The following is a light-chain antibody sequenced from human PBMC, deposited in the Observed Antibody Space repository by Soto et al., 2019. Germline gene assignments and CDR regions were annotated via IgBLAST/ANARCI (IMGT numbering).Light chain of an antibody. J-gene: IGLJ1*01. V-gene: IGLV2-8*01. Sequence: QSALTQPPSAAGSPGQSVTISCTGTSSDVGGYNYVSWYQQHPGKAPKLVIFEVTKRPSGVPDRFSGSKSGNTASLTVSGRQAEDEADSYCTSYAGSNTPYVFGTGTKLTVL. CDR2: EVT. CDR3: TSYAGSNTPYV. CDR1: SSDVGGYNY.